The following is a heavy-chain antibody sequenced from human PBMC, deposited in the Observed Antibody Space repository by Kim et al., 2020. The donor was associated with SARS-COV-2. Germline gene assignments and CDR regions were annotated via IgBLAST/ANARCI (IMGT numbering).Heavy chain of an antibody. V-gene: IGHV4-31*03. Sequence: SETLSLTCTVSGGSISSGGYYWSWIRQHPGKGLEWIGYIYYSGSTYYNPSLKSRVTISVDTSKNQFSLKLSSVTAADTAVYYCAGTTMVRGVPLPSDYWGQGTLVTVSS. J-gene: IGHJ4*02. CDR1: GGSISSGGYY. CDR2: IYYSGST. D-gene: IGHD3-10*01. CDR3: AGTTMVRGVPLPSDY.